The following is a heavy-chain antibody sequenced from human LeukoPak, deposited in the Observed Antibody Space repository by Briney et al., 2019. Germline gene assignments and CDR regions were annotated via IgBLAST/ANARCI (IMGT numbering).Heavy chain of an antibody. CDR2: INANTGNP. V-gene: IGHV7-4-1*02. Sequence: GASVTVSCKASGYTFTSYSMNWVQQAPGQGLEYMGWINANTGNPTYARGFTGRFVFSLDTSVSTAYLQISSLKAEDTAVYYCARQNTFGGVIVSLGYWGQGTLVTVSS. CDR3: ARQNTFGGVIVSLGY. D-gene: IGHD3-16*02. J-gene: IGHJ4*02. CDR1: GYTFTSYS.